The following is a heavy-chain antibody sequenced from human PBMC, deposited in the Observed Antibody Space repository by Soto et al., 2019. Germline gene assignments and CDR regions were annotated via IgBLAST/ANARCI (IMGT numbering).Heavy chain of an antibody. V-gene: IGHV3-30-3*01. CDR1: GFTFSSYA. CDR2: ISYDGSNK. J-gene: IGHJ4*02. Sequence: PGGSLRLSCAASGFTFSSYAMHWVRQAPGKGLEWVAVISYDGSNKYYADSVKGRFTISRDNSKNTLYLQMNSLRAEDTAVYYCARVPSYSGRAHFDYWGQGTLVTVSS. D-gene: IGHD1-26*01. CDR3: ARVPSYSGRAHFDY.